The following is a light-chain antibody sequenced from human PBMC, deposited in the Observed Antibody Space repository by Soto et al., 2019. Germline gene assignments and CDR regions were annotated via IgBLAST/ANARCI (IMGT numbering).Light chain of an antibody. V-gene: IGKV1-5*01. CDR3: QQYHSSPYT. Sequence: DIQMTQSPSTLSASVGDKVTITCRASQTISFWSAWYQQKPGKAPKLMIYDASSLESGGPSRFRGSGSGTEFTLTISSLQPYDFATYYCQQYHSSPYTFGQGTNLEIQ. CDR2: DAS. CDR1: QTISFW. J-gene: IGKJ2*01.